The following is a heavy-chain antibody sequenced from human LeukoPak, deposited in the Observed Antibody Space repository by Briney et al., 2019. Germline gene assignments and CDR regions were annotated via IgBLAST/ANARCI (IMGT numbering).Heavy chain of an antibody. D-gene: IGHD3-3*02. V-gene: IGHV4-59*01. CDR3: ARGPGIFGVVPDYFDY. CDR2: TYYSGST. CDR1: GGSISSYY. Sequence: SETLSLTCTVSGGSISSYYWSWIRQPPGKGLEWIGYTYYSGSTNYNPSLKSRVTISVDTSKNQFSLKLSSVTAADTAVYYCARGPGIFGVVPDYFDYWGRGTLVTVSS. J-gene: IGHJ4*02.